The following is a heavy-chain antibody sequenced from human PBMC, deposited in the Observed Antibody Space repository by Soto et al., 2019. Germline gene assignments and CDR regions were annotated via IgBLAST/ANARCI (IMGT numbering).Heavy chain of an antibody. Sequence: QITLKESGPTLVKPTQTLTLTCTFSGYSLSTSAVGVGWIRQPPGKALEWLALLYWDDDKRYSPSLKSRLTITKDTSKNQVVLTMTNMDPVDTATYYCAHSLGMKMLDYWGQGTLVTVSS. CDR2: LYWDDDK. CDR3: AHSLGMKMLDY. V-gene: IGHV2-5*02. J-gene: IGHJ4*02. CDR1: GYSLSTSAVG. D-gene: IGHD7-27*01.